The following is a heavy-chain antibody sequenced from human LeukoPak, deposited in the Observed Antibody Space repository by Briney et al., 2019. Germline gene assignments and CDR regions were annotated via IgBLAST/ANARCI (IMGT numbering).Heavy chain of an antibody. CDR1: GFTFSGYW. D-gene: IGHD3-16*01. V-gene: IGHV3-7*01. CDR3: ARVGGTYIIDY. Sequence: GGSLRLSCAASGFTFSGYWMSWVRQAPGKGLEWVANIKQDGSDKYYVNSVKGRFTISRDNAKNSLYLQMNSLRAEDTGVDYCARVGGTYIIDYWGQGTLVTVSS. J-gene: IGHJ4*02. CDR2: IKQDGSDK.